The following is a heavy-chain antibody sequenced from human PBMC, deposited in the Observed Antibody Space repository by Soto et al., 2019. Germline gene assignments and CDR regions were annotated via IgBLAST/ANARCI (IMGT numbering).Heavy chain of an antibody. CDR1: GGSFSGYY. CDR3: AAGDFWSGYHAGWFDP. CDR2: INHSGST. Sequence: QVQLQQWGAGLLKPSETLSLTCAVYGGSFSGYYWSWIRQPPGKGLEWIGEINHSGSTNYNPSLKSRVTIAVDTSKNQFSVKLSSVTAADTAVYYCAAGDFWSGYHAGWFDPWGQGTLVTVSS. J-gene: IGHJ5*02. V-gene: IGHV4-34*01. D-gene: IGHD3-3*01.